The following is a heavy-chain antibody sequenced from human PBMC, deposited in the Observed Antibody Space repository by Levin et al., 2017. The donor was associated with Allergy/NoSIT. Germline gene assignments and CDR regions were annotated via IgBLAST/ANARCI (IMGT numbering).Heavy chain of an antibody. CDR2: ISGSGGST. CDR3: AKDGSGYYFSWWYFDR. V-gene: IGHV3-23*01. Sequence: GGSLRLSCAASGFTFSSYAMSWVRQAPGKGLEWVSAISGSGGSTYYADSVKGRFTISRDNSKNTLYLQMNSLRAEDTAVYYCAKDGSGYYFSWWYFDRWGRGTLVTVSS. CDR1: GFTFSSYA. D-gene: IGHD3-22*01. J-gene: IGHJ2*01.